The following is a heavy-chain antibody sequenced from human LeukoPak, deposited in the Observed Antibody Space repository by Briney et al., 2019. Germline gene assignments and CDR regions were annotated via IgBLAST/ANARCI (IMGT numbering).Heavy chain of an antibody. CDR1: GFMFSSYW. V-gene: IGHV3-74*01. CDR2: INSDGSST. Sequence: GGSWRLSCAASGFMFSSYWMHWGGQAPGKGLVWVSRINSDGSSTSYADSVKGRFTISRDNAKNTLYLQMNSLRAEDTAVYYYATGQGHGMDVWGQGTTVTVSS. CDR3: ATGQGHGMDV. D-gene: IGHD1-14*01. J-gene: IGHJ6*02.